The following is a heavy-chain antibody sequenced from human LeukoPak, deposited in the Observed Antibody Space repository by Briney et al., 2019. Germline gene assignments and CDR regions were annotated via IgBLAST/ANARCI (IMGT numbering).Heavy chain of an antibody. D-gene: IGHD3-22*01. CDR1: GGSFSSYA. V-gene: IGHV7-4-1*02. CDR2: INTNTGNP. Sequence: ASVKVSCKASGGSFSSYAVSWVRQAPGQGLEWMGWINTNTGNPTYAQGFTGRFVFSLDTSVSTAYLQISSLKAEDTAAYYCARGAIPIRYYYDSSGWESDIWGQGTMVTVSS. J-gene: IGHJ3*02. CDR3: ARGAIPIRYYYDSSGWESDI.